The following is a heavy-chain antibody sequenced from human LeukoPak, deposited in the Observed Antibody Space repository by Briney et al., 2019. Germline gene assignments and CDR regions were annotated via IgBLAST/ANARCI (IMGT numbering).Heavy chain of an antibody. CDR2: IFHSGNT. V-gene: IGHV4-4*02. CDR3: AGITMIRGDFYFGMDV. Sequence: SETLSLTCAVSGGSISSDNWWSWVRQPPGKGLEWIGEIFHSGNTHYNPSLKSRVTISVDKSKNQFFLKLGSVTAADSAVYYCAGITMIRGDFYFGMDVWGKGTTVTVSS. CDR1: GGSISSDNW. J-gene: IGHJ6*04. D-gene: IGHD3-10*01.